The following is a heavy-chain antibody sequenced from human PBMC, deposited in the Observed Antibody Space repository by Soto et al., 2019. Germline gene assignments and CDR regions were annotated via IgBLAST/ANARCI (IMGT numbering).Heavy chain of an antibody. V-gene: IGHV4-34*01. J-gene: IGHJ4*02. CDR1: GGSFSGYY. CDR3: ARGRCSATYCYSNFDS. Sequence: QVQLQQWGAGLLKPSETLSLTCAVYGGSFSGYYWSWIRQPPGKGLEWIGEINHSGSTNYNPSLKSRVTMWHETSKGQFSLKLSAVTAADTAVYYCARGRCSATYCYSNFDSWGQGTLVTVSS. D-gene: IGHD2-15*01. CDR2: INHSGST.